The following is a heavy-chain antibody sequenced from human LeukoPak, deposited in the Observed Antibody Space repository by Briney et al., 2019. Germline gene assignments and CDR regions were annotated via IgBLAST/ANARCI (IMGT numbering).Heavy chain of an antibody. V-gene: IGHV3-7*01. CDR1: GFTFSSYW. J-gene: IGHJ6*02. Sequence: GGSLRLSCAASGFTFSSYWMSWVRQAPGKGLEWVANIKQDGSEKYYVDSVKGRFTISRDNAKNSLYLQMNSLRAEDTAVYYCAKALWFGEFVAGTVYYHYGMDVWGQGTTVTVSS. CDR3: AKALWFGEFVAGTVYYHYGMDV. CDR2: IKQDGSEK. D-gene: IGHD3-10*01.